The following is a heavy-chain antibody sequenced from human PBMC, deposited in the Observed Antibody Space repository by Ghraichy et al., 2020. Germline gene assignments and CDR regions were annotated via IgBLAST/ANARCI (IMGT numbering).Heavy chain of an antibody. J-gene: IGHJ3*02. V-gene: IGHV3-7*03. CDR2: INQDGREK. Sequence: GGSLRLSCTASGLIFSTYWMTWVRQAPGKGLEWVANINQDGREKYYVASVKGRFTISRDNAKNSLYLQMNGLRAEDTAVYYCSSGDTFDIWGQWTMVAVSS. CDR3: SSGDTFDI. D-gene: IGHD3-10*01. CDR1: GLIFSTYW.